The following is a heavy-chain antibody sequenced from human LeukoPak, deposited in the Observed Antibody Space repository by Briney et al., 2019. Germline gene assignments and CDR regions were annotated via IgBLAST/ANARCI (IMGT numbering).Heavy chain of an antibody. CDR3: ARKQAANTYNHFDY. V-gene: IGHV4-38-2*02. D-gene: IGHD3-16*01. CDR2: IYHSGST. CDR1: GYSISSGYY. J-gene: IGHJ4*02. Sequence: PSETLSLTCTVSGYSISSGYYWGWIRQPPGKGLEWIGSIYHSGSTYYNPSLKSRVTISVDTSKNQFSLKLSSVTAADTAVYYCARKQAANTYNHFDYWGQGTLVTVSS.